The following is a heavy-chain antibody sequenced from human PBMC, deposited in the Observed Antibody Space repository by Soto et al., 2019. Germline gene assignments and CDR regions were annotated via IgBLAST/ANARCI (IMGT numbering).Heavy chain of an antibody. CDR1: GFIFSDHA. J-gene: IGHJ5*02. Sequence: GGSLRLSCEASGFIFSDHAMSWVRQAPGKGLEWVSAISGNGIATYSADSVKGRFTISRDNSKNTLYLQMNRLRADDTAVYYCARDAISMVRETNNWFDPWGQGTLVTVSS. CDR2: ISGNGIAT. CDR3: ARDAISMVRETNNWFDP. V-gene: IGHV3-23*01. D-gene: IGHD3-10*01.